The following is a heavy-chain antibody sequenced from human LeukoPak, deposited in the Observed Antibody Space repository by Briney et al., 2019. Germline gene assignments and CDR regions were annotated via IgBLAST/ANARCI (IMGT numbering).Heavy chain of an antibody. J-gene: IGHJ4*02. Sequence: SVKVSCKVSGYTLTELSMHWVRQAPGQGLEWMGGIIPIFGTANYAQKFQGRVTITADESTSTAYMELSSLRSEDTAVYYCARISSSSYHYFDYWGQGTLVTVSS. V-gene: IGHV1-69*13. D-gene: IGHD6-6*01. CDR1: GYTLTELS. CDR3: ARISSSSYHYFDY. CDR2: IIPIFGTA.